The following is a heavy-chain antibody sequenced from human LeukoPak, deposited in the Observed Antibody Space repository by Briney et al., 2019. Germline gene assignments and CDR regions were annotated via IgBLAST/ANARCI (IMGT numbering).Heavy chain of an antibody. CDR2: FDPEHGET. Sequence: ASVKVSCKASGYTFTGYYMHWVRQAPGKGLEWMGGFDPEHGETVYAQKFQGRLTMTEDTSTHTAYIELSSLRSDDTAVYYCATDPVGYCNANGCYSVGYWGQGTLVTVSS. CDR3: ATDPVGYCNANGCYSVGY. D-gene: IGHD2-15*01. V-gene: IGHV1-24*01. J-gene: IGHJ4*02. CDR1: GYTFTGYY.